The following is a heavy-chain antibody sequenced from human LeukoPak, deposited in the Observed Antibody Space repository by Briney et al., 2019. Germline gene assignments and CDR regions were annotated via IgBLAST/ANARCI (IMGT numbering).Heavy chain of an antibody. J-gene: IGHJ4*02. CDR3: ARDLVGATGSY. Sequence: PGGSLRLSCAASGFTFSSYSMHWVRQAPGKGLEWVAVIWYDGSNKYYADSVKGRFTISRDNSKNTLYLQMNSLRAEDTAVYYCARDLVGATGSYWGQGTLVTVSS. V-gene: IGHV3-33*08. D-gene: IGHD1-26*01. CDR1: GFTFSSYS. CDR2: IWYDGSNK.